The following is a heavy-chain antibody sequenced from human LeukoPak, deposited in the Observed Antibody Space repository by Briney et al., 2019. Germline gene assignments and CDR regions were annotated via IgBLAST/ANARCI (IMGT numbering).Heavy chain of an antibody. J-gene: IGHJ6*02. D-gene: IGHD3-10*01. Sequence: GGSLRLSCAASGFTSRNASMSWVRQAPGKGLGWVEFIRYDGSNKYYADSVKGRFTISRDNSKNTLYLQMNSLRAEDTAVYYCARDILWFGEFYYYAMDVWGQGTTVTVSS. V-gene: IGHV3-30*02. CDR2: IRYDGSNK. CDR3: ARDILWFGEFYYYAMDV. CDR1: GFTSRNAS.